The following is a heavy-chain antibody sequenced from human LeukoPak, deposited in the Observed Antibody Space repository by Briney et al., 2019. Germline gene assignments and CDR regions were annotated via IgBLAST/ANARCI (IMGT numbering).Heavy chain of an antibody. CDR3: AREGRRDILTDLNWFDP. Sequence: PSETLSLTCTVSGGSISSSSYYWGWIRQPPGKGLEWIGSIYYSGSTYYNPSLKSRVTISVDTSKNQFSLKLSSVTAADTAVYYCAREGRRDILTDLNWFDPWGQGTLVTVSS. D-gene: IGHD3-9*01. CDR2: IYYSGST. CDR1: GGSISSSSYY. V-gene: IGHV4-39*07. J-gene: IGHJ5*02.